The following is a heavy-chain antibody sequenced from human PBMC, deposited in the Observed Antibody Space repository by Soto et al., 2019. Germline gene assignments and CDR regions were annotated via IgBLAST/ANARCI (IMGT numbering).Heavy chain of an antibody. V-gene: IGHV4-59*12. CDR3: ARESRSWYGSIWDY. J-gene: IGHJ4*02. CDR1: GGSISSYY. D-gene: IGHD6-13*01. CDR2: IYYSGST. Sequence: SETLSLTCTVSGGSISSYYWSWIRQPPGKGLEWIGYIYYSGSTYYNPSLKSRVTISVDTSKNQFSLKLSSVTAADTAVYYCARESRSWYGSIWDYWGQGTLVTVSS.